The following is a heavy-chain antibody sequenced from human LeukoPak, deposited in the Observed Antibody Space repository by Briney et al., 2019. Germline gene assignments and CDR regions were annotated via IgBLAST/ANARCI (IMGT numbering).Heavy chain of an antibody. D-gene: IGHD2-21*02. CDR1: GYTFTSYG. Sequence: VASVKVSCKASGYTFTSYGISWVRQAPGQGLEWMGWISAYNGNTNYAQKLQGRVTMTTDTSTSTAYMELRSLRADDTAVYYCARDAIVVVTAINWFDPWGQGTLVTVSS. CDR3: ARDAIVVVTAINWFDP. CDR2: ISAYNGNT. V-gene: IGHV1-18*01. J-gene: IGHJ5*02.